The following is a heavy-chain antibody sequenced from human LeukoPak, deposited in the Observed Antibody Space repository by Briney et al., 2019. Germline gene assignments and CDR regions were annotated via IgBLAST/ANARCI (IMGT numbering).Heavy chain of an antibody. Sequence: HTGGSLRLSCAASGFTFSSYRMSWVRQAPGKGLEWVSYISSSGSTIYYADSVKGRFTISRDNAKNSLYLQMNSLRAEDTAVYYCAELGITMIGGVWGKGTTVTISS. V-gene: IGHV3-48*04. J-gene: IGHJ6*04. CDR2: ISSSGSTI. D-gene: IGHD3-10*02. CDR3: AELGITMIGGV. CDR1: GFTFSSYR.